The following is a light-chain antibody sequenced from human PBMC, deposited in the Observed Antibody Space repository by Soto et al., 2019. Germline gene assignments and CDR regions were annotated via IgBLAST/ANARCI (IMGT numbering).Light chain of an antibody. CDR1: QSVSSSY. CDR3: QRYGGSSLYT. J-gene: IGKJ2*01. V-gene: IGKV3-20*01. Sequence: EIVLTQSPGTLSLSPGERATLSCRASQSVSSSYLGWYQQKPGQAPRLLIYGASSRATGIPDRFSGSGSGTDCTLTISRLPLEALPVYYCQRYGGSSLYTFRQRTKLEIK. CDR2: GAS.